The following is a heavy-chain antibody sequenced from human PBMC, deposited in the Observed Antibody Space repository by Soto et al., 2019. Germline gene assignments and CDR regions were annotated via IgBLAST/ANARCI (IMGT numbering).Heavy chain of an antibody. CDR2: IYYSGST. Sequence: SETLSLTCTVSGGSISSGDYYWSWIRQPPGKGLEWIGYIYYSGSTYYNQSLKSRVTISVDTSKNQFSLKLSSVTAADTAVYYCARGRYSGPQSHWGQGTLVTVSS. J-gene: IGHJ4*02. V-gene: IGHV4-30-4*01. CDR1: GGSISSGDYY. D-gene: IGHD5-12*01. CDR3: ARGRYSGPQSH.